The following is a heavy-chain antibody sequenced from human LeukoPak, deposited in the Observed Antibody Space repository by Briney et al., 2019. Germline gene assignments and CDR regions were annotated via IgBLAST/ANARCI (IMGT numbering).Heavy chain of an antibody. Sequence: GGSLRLSCAASGFTFDDYGMSWVRQAPGKGLEWVSGINWNGGSTGYAGSVKGRFTISRDNAKNSLYLQMNSLRAEDTALYYCARGEGSVPYYMDVWGEGTTVTVSS. CDR3: ARGEGSVPYYMDV. CDR1: GFTFDDYG. CDR2: INWNGGST. D-gene: IGHD2-2*01. V-gene: IGHV3-20*04. J-gene: IGHJ6*03.